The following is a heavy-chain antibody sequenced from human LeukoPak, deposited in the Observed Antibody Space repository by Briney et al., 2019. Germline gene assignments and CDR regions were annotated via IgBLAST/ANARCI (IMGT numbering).Heavy chain of an antibody. CDR2: ISSSSSYI. CDR1: GFTFSSYS. Sequence: GGSLRLSCAASGFTFSSYSMNWVRQAPGKGLEWVSSISSSSSYIYYADSVKGRFTISRDNSKNTLYLQMNSLRAEDTAVYYCARDRDWDWYFDLWGRGTLVTVSS. V-gene: IGHV3-21*01. J-gene: IGHJ2*01. CDR3: ARDRDWDWYFDL. D-gene: IGHD3/OR15-3a*01.